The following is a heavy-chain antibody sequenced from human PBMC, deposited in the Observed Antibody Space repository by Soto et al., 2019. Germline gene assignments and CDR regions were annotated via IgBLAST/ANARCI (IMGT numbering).Heavy chain of an antibody. V-gene: IGHV1-18*01. D-gene: IGHD6-13*01. Sequence: ASVKVSCKASGYTFTSYDINWVRQATGQGLEWMGWISAYNGNTNYAQKLQGRVTMTTDTSTSTAYMELRSLRSDDTAVYYCARDGPIAAAGTAYYYYGMDVWGQGTTVTVSS. J-gene: IGHJ6*02. CDR1: GYTFTSYD. CDR3: ARDGPIAAAGTAYYYYGMDV. CDR2: ISAYNGNT.